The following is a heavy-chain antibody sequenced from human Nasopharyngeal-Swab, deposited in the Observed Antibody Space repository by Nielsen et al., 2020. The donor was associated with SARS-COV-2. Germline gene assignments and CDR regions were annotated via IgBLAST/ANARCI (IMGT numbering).Heavy chain of an antibody. Sequence: GGSLRLSCAASGLTLSNYWIHWVRQTPGKGLLWVSRINTDAIRTSYADSVKGRFTISSDNAQNTVYLQMNSLRGEDTAVYYCTRVDVHDAFDMWGQGTIVTVSS. V-gene: IGHV3-74*01. CDR3: TRVDVHDAFDM. D-gene: IGHD3-16*01. CDR1: GLTLSNYW. CDR2: INTDAIRT. J-gene: IGHJ3*02.